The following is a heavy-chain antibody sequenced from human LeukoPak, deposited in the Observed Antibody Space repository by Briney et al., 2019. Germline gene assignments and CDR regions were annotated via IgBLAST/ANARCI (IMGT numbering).Heavy chain of an antibody. V-gene: IGHV1-69*04. CDR2: IIPILGIA. CDR1: GGTFSSYA. CDR3: AKAGRMTIFGVLYYSFDY. J-gene: IGHJ4*02. D-gene: IGHD3-3*01. Sequence: AASVKVSCKASGGTFSSYAISWVRQAPGQGLEWMGRIIPILGIANYAQKFQGRVTITADKSTSTAYMELSSLRSEDTAVYYCAKAGRMTIFGVLYYSFDYWGQGTLVTVSS.